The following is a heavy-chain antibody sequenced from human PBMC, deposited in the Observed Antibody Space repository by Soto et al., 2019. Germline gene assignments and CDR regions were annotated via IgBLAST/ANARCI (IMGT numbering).Heavy chain of an antibody. CDR1: GFTFSSYS. J-gene: IGHJ5*02. CDR2: ISSSSSTI. D-gene: IGHD1-1*01. V-gene: IGHV3-48*02. Sequence: EVQLVESGGGLVQPGGSLRLSCAASGFTFSSYSMNWVRQAPGKGLEWVSYISSSSSTIYYADSVKGRFTISRDNAKNSLYLQMNRLRDEDTAVYYCAREWNPLNWFDPWGQGTLVTVSS. CDR3: AREWNPLNWFDP.